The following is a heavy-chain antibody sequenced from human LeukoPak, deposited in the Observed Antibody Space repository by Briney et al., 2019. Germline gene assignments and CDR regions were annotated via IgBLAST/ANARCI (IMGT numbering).Heavy chain of an antibody. CDR1: GGTFSSYA. J-gene: IGHJ6*02. CDR2: IIPILGIA. D-gene: IGHD3-22*01. CDR3: ARAMLDYYDSSGYYPSYYYYGMDV. Sequence: GASVKVSCKASGGTFSSYAISWVRQAPGQGLEWMGRIIPILGIANYAQKFQGRVTITADKSTSTAYMELSSLRSEDTAVYYCARAMLDYYDSSGYYPSYYYYGMDVWGQGTTVTVSS. V-gene: IGHV1-69*04.